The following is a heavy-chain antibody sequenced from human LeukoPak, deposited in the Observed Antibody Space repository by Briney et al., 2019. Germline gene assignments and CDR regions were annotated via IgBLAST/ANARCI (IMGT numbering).Heavy chain of an antibody. V-gene: IGHV7-4-1*02. CDR1: GYTFTSYA. CDR2: INTNTGNP. J-gene: IGHJ6*02. Sequence: ASVKVSCKASGYTFTSYAMNWVRQAPGQGLEWMGWINTNTGNPTYAQGFTGRFVFSLDTSVSTAYLQISSLKAEDTAVYYCARVTMVRGVYRPLLLDVWGQGTTVTVSS. D-gene: IGHD3-10*01. CDR3: ARVTMVRGVYRPLLLDV.